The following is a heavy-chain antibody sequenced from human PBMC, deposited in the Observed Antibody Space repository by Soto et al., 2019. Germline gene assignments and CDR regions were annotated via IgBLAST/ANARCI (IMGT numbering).Heavy chain of an antibody. Sequence: EVQLVESGGGLVKPGGSLRLSCAASGFTFSKYSVNWVRQAPGKGLEWVSSISSSSSYIYYADSVRGRFTISRDNAKNSLYLQRNSLRAENTAVYYCARTDSGTSPHPYYMDVWGKGPTVTVSS. CDR1: GFTFSKYS. CDR3: ARTDSGTSPHPYYMDV. CDR2: ISSSSSYI. J-gene: IGHJ6*03. V-gene: IGHV3-21*01. D-gene: IGHD2-2*01.